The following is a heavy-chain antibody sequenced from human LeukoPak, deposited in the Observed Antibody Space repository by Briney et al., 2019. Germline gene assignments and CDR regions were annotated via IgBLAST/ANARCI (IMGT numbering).Heavy chain of an antibody. CDR2: IKQDGSEK. CDR3: CRIAAAGFDY. J-gene: IGHJ4*02. Sequence: GGSLRLSCAVSGFTFSRYWMSWVRQAPGKGLEWVANIKQDGSEKYYVDSVKGRFTISRDNAKNSLFLQMNSLRAEDTAVYYCCRIAAAGFDYWGQGTLVTVSS. CDR1: GFTFSRYW. V-gene: IGHV3-7*01. D-gene: IGHD6-13*01.